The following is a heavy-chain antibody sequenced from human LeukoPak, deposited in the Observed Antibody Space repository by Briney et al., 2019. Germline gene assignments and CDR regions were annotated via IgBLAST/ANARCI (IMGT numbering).Heavy chain of an antibody. D-gene: IGHD1-26*01. J-gene: IGHJ4*02. CDR1: GFTFSSYG. CDR2: INGSGGST. Sequence: SGGTLRLSCAASGFTFSSYGMSWLRQAPGKGLEWVSAINGSGGSTYYADSVKGRFTISRDNSKNTVYLQMNSLRAEDTAVYYCAREPRFNSYWYYFDYWGQGTLVSVSS. CDR3: AREPRFNSYWYYFDY. V-gene: IGHV3-23*01.